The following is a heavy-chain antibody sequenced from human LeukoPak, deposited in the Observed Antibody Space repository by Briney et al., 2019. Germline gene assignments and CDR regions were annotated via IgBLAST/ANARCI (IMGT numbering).Heavy chain of an antibody. D-gene: IGHD2-15*01. J-gene: IGHJ4*02. CDR2: ISAYNGNT. Sequence: ASVKVSCKASGYTFTSYGISWVRQAPGQGLEWMGWISAYNGNTNYAQKLQGRVTMTTDTSTSTAYMELRSLRSGDTAVYYCASQYCSGGSCYSRYWGQGTLVTVSS. CDR1: GYTFTSYG. CDR3: ASQYCSGGSCYSRY. V-gene: IGHV1-18*01.